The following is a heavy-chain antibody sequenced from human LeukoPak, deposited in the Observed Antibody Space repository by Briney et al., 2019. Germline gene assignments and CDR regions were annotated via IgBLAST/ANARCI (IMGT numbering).Heavy chain of an antibody. J-gene: IGHJ4*02. CDR3: ASDYGDYPSSY. CDR1: GGSFSGYY. Sequence: PSETLSLTCAVYGGSFSGYYWSWIRQPPGKGLEWIGEINHSGSTNYNPSLKSRVTISVDTSKNQFSLKLSSVTAADTAVYYCASDYGDYPSSYWGQGTLVTVSS. CDR2: INHSGST. V-gene: IGHV4-34*01. D-gene: IGHD4-17*01.